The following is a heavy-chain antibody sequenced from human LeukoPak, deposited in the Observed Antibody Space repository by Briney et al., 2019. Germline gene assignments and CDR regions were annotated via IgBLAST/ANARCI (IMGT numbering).Heavy chain of an antibody. CDR2: IYHSGST. J-gene: IGHJ4*02. V-gene: IGHV4-38-2*01. CDR1: SYSISSGYY. CDR3: ARLIRTPGKYYFHY. Sequence: SETLSLTCAVSSYSISSGYYWGWIRQPPGEGLEWIGSIYHSGSTYYNPSLKSRVTISVDTSKNQFSLKLSSVTAADTAVYYYARLIRTPGKYYFHYWGQGTLVTVSS. D-gene: IGHD1-14*01.